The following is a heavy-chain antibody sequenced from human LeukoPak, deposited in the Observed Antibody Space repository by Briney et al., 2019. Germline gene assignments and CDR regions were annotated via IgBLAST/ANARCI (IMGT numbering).Heavy chain of an antibody. J-gene: IGHJ4*02. CDR3: AKASLRWGIAAAGFYPFDY. Sequence: GSLRLSCAASGFTFSSYAMSWVRQAPGKGLEWVSGISGSGGSTYYADSVKGRFTISRDNSKNTLNLQMNSLRAEDTAVYYCAKASLRWGIAAAGFYPFDYWGQGTLVTVSS. D-gene: IGHD6-13*01. V-gene: IGHV3-23*01. CDR1: GFTFSSYA. CDR2: ISGSGGST.